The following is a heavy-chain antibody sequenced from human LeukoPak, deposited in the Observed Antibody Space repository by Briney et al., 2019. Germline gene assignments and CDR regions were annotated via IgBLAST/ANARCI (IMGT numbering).Heavy chain of an antibody. CDR2: IDPSDSYT. V-gene: IGHV5-10-1*01. J-gene: IGHJ4*02. Sequence: KPGESLRISCKGSGYSFTTYWISWVRQMPGKGLEWMGRIDPSDSYTNYSPSFQGHVTISADKSFSTAYLQWTSLKASDTAMYYCARHAKAYGSSCDFWGQGTLVTVSS. D-gene: IGHD6-13*01. CDR3: ARHAKAYGSSCDF. CDR1: GYSFTTYW.